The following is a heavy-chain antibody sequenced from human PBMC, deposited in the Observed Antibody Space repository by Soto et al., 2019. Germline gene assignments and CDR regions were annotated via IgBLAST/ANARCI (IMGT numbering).Heavy chain of an antibody. Sequence: GGSLRLSCAAAGFTFSSNSIYWVRQAPGKGLEWVSSISSSSDYIYYGDSVKGRFAISRDNAKKSLYLQMDSLRAEDTAVYYCARGFKYYYGSGKDDAFDIWGQGTMVTVSS. V-gene: IGHV3-21*01. CDR2: ISSSSDYI. D-gene: IGHD3-10*01. CDR3: ARGFKYYYGSGKDDAFDI. CDR1: GFTFSSNS. J-gene: IGHJ3*02.